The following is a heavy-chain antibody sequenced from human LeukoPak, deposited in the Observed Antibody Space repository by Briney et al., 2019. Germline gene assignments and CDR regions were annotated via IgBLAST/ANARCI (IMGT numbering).Heavy chain of an antibody. J-gene: IGHJ4*02. CDR1: GFTFSTYA. Sequence: GGSLRLSCAASGFTFSTYAMSWVRQAPGKGLEWVSGISGSGGSTHYADSVKGRFTISRDNSKNTLYLQMNSLRRGETAVYYCARNQWRSSAWYYFDYWGQGTLVTVSS. CDR3: ARNQWRSSAWYYFDY. CDR2: ISGSGGST. V-gene: IGHV3-23*01. D-gene: IGHD6-19*01.